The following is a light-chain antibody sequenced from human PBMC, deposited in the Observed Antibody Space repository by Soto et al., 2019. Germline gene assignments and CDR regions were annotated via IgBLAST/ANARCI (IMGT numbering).Light chain of an antibody. V-gene: IGKV1-33*01. CDR1: QDIPNC. J-gene: IGKJ4*01. Sequence: DIQMTQSPSSLSASVGDRVTITCQASQDIPNCLNWYQQKPGKGPKLLIYDASKLERGVPSRFSGFGSGTDFTLTISSLQPEDVATYFCQQYENVPRTFGEGTKLE. CDR3: QQYENVPRT. CDR2: DAS.